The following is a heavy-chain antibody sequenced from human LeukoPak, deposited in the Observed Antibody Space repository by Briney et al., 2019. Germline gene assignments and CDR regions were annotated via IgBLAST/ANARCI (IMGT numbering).Heavy chain of an antibody. CDR1: GYTFTSYY. J-gene: IGHJ3*02. Sequence: GASVKVSCKASGYTFTSYYMHWVRQAPGQGLEWMGIINPSGGSTSYAQKFQGRVTMTRDTSTSTVYMELSSLRSEDTAVYYCARDLKRWLQSDAFDIWGQGIMVTVSS. D-gene: IGHD5-24*01. CDR3: ARDLKRWLQSDAFDI. V-gene: IGHV1-46*03. CDR2: INPSGGST.